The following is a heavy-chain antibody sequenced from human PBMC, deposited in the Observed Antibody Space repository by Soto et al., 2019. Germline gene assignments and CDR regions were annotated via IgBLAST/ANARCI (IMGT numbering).Heavy chain of an antibody. Sequence: SETLSLTCAVSGDSMSSTDYYWGWIRQPPGKGLEWIGSIYYSGSTYYNPSLQSRVAISVDTSKNQFSLKLKSVTAADTAIYYCARRTVNIRTFYSGLKTHCFDYWGQGAPVTVSS. J-gene: IGHJ4*02. CDR3: ARRTVNIRTFYSGLKTHCFDY. CDR2: IYYSGST. V-gene: IGHV4-39*01. D-gene: IGHD6-19*01. CDR1: GDSMSSTDYY.